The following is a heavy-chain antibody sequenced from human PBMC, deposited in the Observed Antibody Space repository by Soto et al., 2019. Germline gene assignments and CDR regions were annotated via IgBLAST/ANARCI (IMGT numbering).Heavy chain of an antibody. CDR3: VRRVSGNYDY. J-gene: IGHJ4*02. V-gene: IGHV3-64*01. D-gene: IGHD1-7*01. Sequence: EVQLAESGGGMVQPGGSLRLSCVASGFTFSSYDMHWVRQAPGKGLEYVSSISSNGGTTYYGNSVKGRFTISRDNSKNKRYLQMGSLRAEDMAVYYCVRRVSGNYDYWGQGTLVTVSS. CDR2: ISSNGGTT. CDR1: GFTFSSYD.